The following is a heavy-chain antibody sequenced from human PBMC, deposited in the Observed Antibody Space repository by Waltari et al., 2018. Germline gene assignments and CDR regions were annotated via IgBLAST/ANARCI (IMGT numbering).Heavy chain of an antibody. Sequence: QVQLQESGPELVKPSETLSLTCTVSGASISDYYWTWLRQSAGKGLEWIGRIYSSGNSNYNPSLKSRITLSLDTSQSQVSLNLSSVTAADTAIYFCARENMKTGRELDYWGLGTLVTVSS. CDR2: IYSSGNS. CDR3: ARENMKTGRELDY. V-gene: IGHV4-4*07. J-gene: IGHJ4*02. D-gene: IGHD1-26*01. CDR1: GASISDYY.